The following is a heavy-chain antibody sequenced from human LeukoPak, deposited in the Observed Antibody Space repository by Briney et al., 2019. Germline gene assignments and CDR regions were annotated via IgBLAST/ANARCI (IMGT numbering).Heavy chain of an antibody. CDR2: IYSGGST. V-gene: IGHV3-53*01. CDR3: ARARGSGSYYLGNWFDP. J-gene: IGHJ5*02. D-gene: IGHD3-10*01. CDR1: GITVSSNY. Sequence: GGSLRLSCAASGITVSSNYMSWVRQAPGKGLEWFSVIYSGGSTYYADSVKGRFTISRDNSKNTLYLQMNSLRAEDTAVYYCARARGSGSYYLGNWFDPWGQGTLVTVSS.